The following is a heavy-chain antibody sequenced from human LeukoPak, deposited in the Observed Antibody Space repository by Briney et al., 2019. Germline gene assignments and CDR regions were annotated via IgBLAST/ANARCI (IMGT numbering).Heavy chain of an antibody. CDR2: INYSGST. Sequence: SETLSLTCTVSGSSVSSSTYYWSWIRQPPGKGLEWIASINYSGSTYYNPSLKSRVTISVDTSENQFSLKLSSVTAADTAVYYCARYVVYGSGKYYFDYWGQGTLVTVSS. J-gene: IGHJ4*02. D-gene: IGHD3-10*01. CDR3: ARYVVYGSGKYYFDY. V-gene: IGHV4-39*01. CDR1: GSSVSSSTYY.